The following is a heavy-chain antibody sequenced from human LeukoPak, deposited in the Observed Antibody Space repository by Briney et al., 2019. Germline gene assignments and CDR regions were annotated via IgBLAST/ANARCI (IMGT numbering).Heavy chain of an antibody. D-gene: IGHD2-2*02. V-gene: IGHV1-18*01. CDR3: ARKYCSSTSCYSYYYMDV. Sequence: GASVKVSCKASGYTFTSYGISWVRQAPGQGLEWMGWISADNGNTNYAQKLQGRVTMTTDTSTSTAYMELRSLRSDDTAVYYCARKYCSSTSCYSYYYMDVWGKGTTVTVSS. CDR1: GYTFTSYG. CDR2: ISADNGNT. J-gene: IGHJ6*03.